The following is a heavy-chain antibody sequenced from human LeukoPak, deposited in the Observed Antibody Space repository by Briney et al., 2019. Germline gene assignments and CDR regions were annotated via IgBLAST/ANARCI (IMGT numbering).Heavy chain of an antibody. CDR2: INPKSGVT. CDR1: GYSFSAYY. CDR3: ARDRVDYDFWSGYKYYYYYMDV. Sequence: ASVKVSCKASGYSFSAYYVHWVRQAPGQGLEWMAWINPKSGVTNYVKEFQGRVIMTRDTSISTVYMELSRLGSDDSAVYYCARDRVDYDFWSGYKYYYYYMDVWGKGTTVTVSS. D-gene: IGHD3-3*01. J-gene: IGHJ6*03. V-gene: IGHV1-2*02.